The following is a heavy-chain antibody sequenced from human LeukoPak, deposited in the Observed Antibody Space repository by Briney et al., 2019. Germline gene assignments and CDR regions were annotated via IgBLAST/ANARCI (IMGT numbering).Heavy chain of an antibody. D-gene: IGHD6-19*01. CDR3: ARARQWPNMNAFDI. J-gene: IGHJ3*02. Sequence: GSLRLSFTASGFTFSNFGMHWVRQAPGKGLEWVSSSSSSSSYIYYADSVKGRFTISRDNAKNSLYLQMNSLRAEDTAVYYCARARQWPNMNAFDIWGQGTMVTVSS. V-gene: IGHV3-21*01. CDR2: SSSSSSYI. CDR1: GFTFSNFG.